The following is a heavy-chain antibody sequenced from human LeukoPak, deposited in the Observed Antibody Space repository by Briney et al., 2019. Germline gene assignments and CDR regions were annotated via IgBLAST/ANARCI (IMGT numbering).Heavy chain of an antibody. CDR3: ARGNYDILSDYSLYSPRGGFDH. V-gene: IGHV4-59*01. Sequence: SETLSLTCTVSGGSMSDFCWTWIRQPPGKGPEWIGGFYYSRSTSGSSYYNPALKSRVTISVDSSKKQFSLKLASVTAADAAVYYCARGNYDILSDYSLYSPRGGFDHWGQGILVTVSS. D-gene: IGHD3-9*01. J-gene: IGHJ4*02. CDR1: GGSMSDFC. CDR2: FYYSRST.